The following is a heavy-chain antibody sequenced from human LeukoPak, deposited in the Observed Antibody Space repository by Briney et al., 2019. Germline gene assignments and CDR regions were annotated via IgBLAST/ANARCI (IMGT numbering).Heavy chain of an antibody. D-gene: IGHD2-2*01. CDR3: VQRSCSTSCHVDY. CDR1: GFTFSSYA. V-gene: IGHV3-23*01. CDR2: ISGSGGNT. Sequence: LPGGSLRLSCAASGFTFSSYAMSWVRQAPGKGLDWVSAISGSGGNTYYADSVKGRFTISRDNSKNTLYLQMNSLRAEDPAVYYCVQRSCSTSCHVDYWGQGTLVTVSS. J-gene: IGHJ4*02.